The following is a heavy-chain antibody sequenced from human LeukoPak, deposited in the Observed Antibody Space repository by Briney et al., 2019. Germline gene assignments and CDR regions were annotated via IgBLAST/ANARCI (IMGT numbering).Heavy chain of an antibody. CDR3: AKDRLRDYYDSSGYYYDDAFEI. CDR1: GFTFSSYA. V-gene: IGHV3-23*01. Sequence: PGGSLRLSCAASGFTFSSYAMSWVRQAPGKGLEWVSAISGSGGSTYYADSVKGRFTISRDNSKNTLYLQMNSLRAEDTAVYYCAKDRLRDYYDSSGYYYDDAFEIWGQGTMVTVSS. CDR2: ISGSGGST. J-gene: IGHJ3*02. D-gene: IGHD3-22*01.